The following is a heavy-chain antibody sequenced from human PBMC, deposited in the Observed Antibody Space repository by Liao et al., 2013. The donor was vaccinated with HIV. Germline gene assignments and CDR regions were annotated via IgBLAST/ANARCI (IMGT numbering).Heavy chain of an antibody. V-gene: IGHV4-61*02. J-gene: IGHJ6*03. CDR2: IFTSGST. CDR3: AKSDYGXGXDKYSYFYTDV. Sequence: QLQLQESGPGLVKPSQTLSLTCTVSGTSFNNDYYWSWIRQSAGKGLEWIGRIFTSGSTVYNPSLKSRVTISIDTSKNQFSLKMNSVTAADTAVYYCAKSDYGXGXDKYSYFYTDVWGEGTTVTVSS. D-gene: IGHD3-10*01. CDR1: GTSFNNDYY.